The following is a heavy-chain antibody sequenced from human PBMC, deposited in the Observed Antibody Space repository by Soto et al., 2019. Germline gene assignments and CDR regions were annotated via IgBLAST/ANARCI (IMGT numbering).Heavy chain of an antibody. CDR3: ARHDYSDRTFDI. D-gene: IGHD3-22*01. V-gene: IGHV4-61*08. Sequence: QVLLQEPGPGLVKSSETLSLTCTVSGGSVGSGAYYWSWIRQPPGNALEWIGYIQYSGGTNYNSSLKRRVTISVDRSRNQFSLKLTSVTAADTAFYYCARHDYSDRTFDIWGQGTMVTVSS. CDR1: GGSVGSGAYY. J-gene: IGHJ3*02. CDR2: IQYSGGT.